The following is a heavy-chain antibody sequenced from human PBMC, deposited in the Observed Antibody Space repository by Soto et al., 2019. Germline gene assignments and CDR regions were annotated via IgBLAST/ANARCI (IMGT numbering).Heavy chain of an antibody. D-gene: IGHD2-8*01. V-gene: IGHV1-18*01. CDR1: GYTFTSYG. J-gene: IGHJ6*02. CDR3: ARGGKYCTNGGCSFYGMDV. CDR2: LSAYNGNT. Sequence: QVQLVQSGAEVKKPGASVKVSCKASGYTFTSYGISWVRQAPGQGIEWMGWLSAYNGNTNYAQKFQGRVTMTTDTATSTAYMELRSLRSDDTAVYYCARGGKYCTNGGCSFYGMDVWGQGTTVTVSS.